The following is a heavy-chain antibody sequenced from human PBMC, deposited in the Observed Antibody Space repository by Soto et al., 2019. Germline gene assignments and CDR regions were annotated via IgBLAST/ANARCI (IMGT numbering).Heavy chain of an antibody. CDR2: IYYSGST. CDR3: ARVSIPHYYGSGSYYYFDY. D-gene: IGHD3-10*01. CDR1: GGSISSYY. V-gene: IGHV4-59*01. Sequence: LSLTCTVSGGSISSYYWSWIRQPPGKGLEWIGYIYYSGSTNYNPSLKSRVTISVDTSKNQFSLKLSSVTAADTAVYYCARVSIPHYYGSGSYYYFDYWGQGTLVTVSS. J-gene: IGHJ4*02.